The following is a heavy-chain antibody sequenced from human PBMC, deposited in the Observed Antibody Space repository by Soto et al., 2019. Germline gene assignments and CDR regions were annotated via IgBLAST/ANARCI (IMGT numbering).Heavy chain of an antibody. V-gene: IGHV4-34*01. CDR3: ARERITMVRLRNWFDP. J-gene: IGHJ5*02. CDR1: GGSFIGYY. D-gene: IGHD3-10*01. CDR2: INHSGST. Sequence: PSETLSLTCAVYGGSFIGYYCIFSRHPPLKGLEWIGEINHSGSTNYNPSLKSRVTISVDTSKNQFSLKLSSVTAADTAVYYCARERITMVRLRNWFDPWGQGTLVTVSS.